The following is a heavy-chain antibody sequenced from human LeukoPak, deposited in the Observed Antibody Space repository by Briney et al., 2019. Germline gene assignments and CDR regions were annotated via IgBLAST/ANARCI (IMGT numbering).Heavy chain of an antibody. CDR3: ARDFYYGSGSYYTQGGYGMDV. V-gene: IGHV1-69*06. CDR2: IIPIFGTA. D-gene: IGHD3-10*01. CDR1: GGTFSSYA. Sequence: EASVNVSCKASGGTFSSYAISWVRQAPGQGLKWMGGIIPIFGTANYAQKFQGRVTITADKSTSTAYMELSSLRSEDTAVYYCARDFYYGSGSYYTQGGYGMDVWGKGTTVTVSS. J-gene: IGHJ6*04.